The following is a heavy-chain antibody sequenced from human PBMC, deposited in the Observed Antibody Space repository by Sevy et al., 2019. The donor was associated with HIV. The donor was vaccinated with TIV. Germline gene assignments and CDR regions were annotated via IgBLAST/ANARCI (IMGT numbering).Heavy chain of an antibody. D-gene: IGHD3-3*01. Sequence: ASVKVSCKVSGYTLTKLPMHWVRQAPGKGLEWMGGFDPEDGETIYAQRFQGRVTMTEDTSTDTAYMELSSLRSEDTAVYYCATLDFWSENPFYGTDVWGQVTTVTVSS. CDR3: ATLDFWSENPFYGTDV. CDR1: GYTLTKLP. CDR2: FDPEDGET. V-gene: IGHV1-24*01. J-gene: IGHJ6*02.